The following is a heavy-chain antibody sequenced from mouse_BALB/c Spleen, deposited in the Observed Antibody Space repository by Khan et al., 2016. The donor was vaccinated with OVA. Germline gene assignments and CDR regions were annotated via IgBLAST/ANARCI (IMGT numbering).Heavy chain of an antibody. D-gene: IGHD2-14*01. CDR2: ISSTGST. Sequence: DVQLQESGPGLVKPSQSLSLTCTVTGYSITSDYAWNWLRQFPGNQLEWMGYISSTGSTSYNPSLKSRISITRDTSTNKFFLQLNSVTTEATATYYGARSLYYSYGYALDCWGRGTSVTVSS. J-gene: IGHJ4*01. CDR3: ARSLYYSYGYALDC. CDR1: GYSITSDYA. V-gene: IGHV3-2*02.